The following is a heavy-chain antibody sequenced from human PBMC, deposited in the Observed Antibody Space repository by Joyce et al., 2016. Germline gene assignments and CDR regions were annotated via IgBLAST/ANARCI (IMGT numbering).Heavy chain of an antibody. CDR2: IYWDDDL. CDR3: AHRDLSTEGFDP. J-gene: IGHJ5*02. V-gene: IGHV2-5*02. CDR1: GFSLNTDGVG. Sequence: QITLKESGPTLPKPRQTLTLTCTFSGFSLNTDGVGVGWLRQPPGKALEWLGIIYWDDDLRISPAVKNRITVTQDTPNTQVVLTMINVGPEDTGTYFCAHRDLSTEGFDPWGQGILVTVSS.